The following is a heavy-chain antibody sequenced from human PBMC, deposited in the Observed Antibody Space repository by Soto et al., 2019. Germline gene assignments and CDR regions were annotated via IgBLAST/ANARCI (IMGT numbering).Heavy chain of an antibody. D-gene: IGHD3-3*01. CDR3: ARISLFGVVIYYFDY. CDR2: ISAYNGNT. CDR1: GYTFTSYG. J-gene: IGHJ4*02. Sequence: QVQLVQSGAEVKKPGASVKVSCKASGYTFTSYGISWVRQAPGQGLEWMGWISAYNGNTNYAQKLQGRVTMTTDTSTSTAYMELRSLITDDTAVYSCARISLFGVVIYYFDYWCKGTLVTVSS. V-gene: IGHV1-18*04.